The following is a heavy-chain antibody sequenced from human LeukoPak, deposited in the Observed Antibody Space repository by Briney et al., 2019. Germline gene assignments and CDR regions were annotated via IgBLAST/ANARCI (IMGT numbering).Heavy chain of an antibody. CDR1: GFTFSSYG. CDR3: AKIASSGTYNWFDP. V-gene: IGHV3-30*02. CDR2: IRYDGSNK. Sequence: GVSLRLSCAASGFTFSSYGMHWVRQAPGKGLEWVAFIRYDGSNKYYADSVKGRFTISRDNSKNTLYLQMSSLRAEATAVYYCAKIASSGTYNWFDPWGQGTLVTVSS. D-gene: IGHD1-14*01. J-gene: IGHJ5*02.